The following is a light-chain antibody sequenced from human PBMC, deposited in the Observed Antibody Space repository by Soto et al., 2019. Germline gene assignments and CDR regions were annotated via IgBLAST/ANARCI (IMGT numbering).Light chain of an antibody. CDR2: VAS. J-gene: IGKJ4*01. CDR3: QQSYSTPLT. V-gene: IGKV1-39*01. CDR1: QSISSY. Sequence: DFQSTQSPSSLSASLGDRFTITCRASQSISSYLNLYQQKPGTAPKLLIYVASSLQSAVPSRFSGSGSGTDFTLIISSLQPEDFATYCCQQSYSTPLTFGGGTKVDIK.